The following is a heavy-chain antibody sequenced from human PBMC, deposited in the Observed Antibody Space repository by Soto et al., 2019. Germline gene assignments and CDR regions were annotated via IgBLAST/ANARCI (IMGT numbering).Heavy chain of an antibody. CDR1: GGSVSSGSYY. J-gene: IGHJ6*02. CDR3: ARLGDGGFNGMGV. Sequence: SETLSLTCTVSGGSVSSGSYYWSWIRQPPGKGLEWIGYIYYSGSTNYNPSLKSRVTISVDTSKNQFSLKLSSVTAADTAVYYCARLGDGGFNGMGVWGQGTTVTVSS. V-gene: IGHV4-61*01. D-gene: IGHD3-16*01. CDR2: IYYSGST.